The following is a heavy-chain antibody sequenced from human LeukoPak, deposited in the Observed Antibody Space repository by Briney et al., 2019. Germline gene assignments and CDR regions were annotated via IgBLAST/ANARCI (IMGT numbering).Heavy chain of an antibody. CDR3: AKDLPYSSGHTGPNQGANRDY. D-gene: IGHD6-19*01. Sequence: PGGSLRLSCAASGFTFSSYDMHWVRQATGKGLEWVSAIGTAGDTYYPGSVKGRFTISRENAKNSLYLQMNSLRAGDTAVYYCAKDLPYSSGHTGPNQGANRDYWGQGTLVTVSS. CDR2: IGTAGDT. J-gene: IGHJ4*02. V-gene: IGHV3-13*01. CDR1: GFTFSSYD.